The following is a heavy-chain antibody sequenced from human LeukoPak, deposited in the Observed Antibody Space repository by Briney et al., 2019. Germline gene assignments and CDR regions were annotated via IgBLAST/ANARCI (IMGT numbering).Heavy chain of an antibody. V-gene: IGHV1-2*02. D-gene: IGHD5-18*01. CDR3: ARDIVHTPMDPPSDYYYYGMDV. CDR2: INPNSGGT. J-gene: IGHJ6*02. Sequence: GASVKVSCTASGYTFTGYYIHWVRQAPGQGLEWMGWINPNSGGTNFAQKFQGRVTMTRDTSISTAYMELSRLRSDDTALYYCARDIVHTPMDPPSDYYYYGMDVWGQGTTVTVSS. CDR1: GYTFTGYY.